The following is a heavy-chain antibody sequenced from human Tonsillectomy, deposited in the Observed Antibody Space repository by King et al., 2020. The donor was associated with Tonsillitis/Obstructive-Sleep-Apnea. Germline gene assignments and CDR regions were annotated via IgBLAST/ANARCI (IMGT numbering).Heavy chain of an antibody. CDR2: ISYDGRNE. V-gene: IGHV3-30*01. CDR3: ARLAARSYYYYFSYMDV. Sequence: VQLVESGGGVVQPGRSLRLSCAASGFTFSSYGMHWVRQAPGKGLEWMAVISYDGRNEYYADSVKGRFTISRDNSKNTLYLQMNSLRAEDTAVYYCARLAARSYYYYFSYMDVWGKGTTVTVSS. D-gene: IGHD6-6*01. J-gene: IGHJ6*03. CDR1: GFTFSSYG.